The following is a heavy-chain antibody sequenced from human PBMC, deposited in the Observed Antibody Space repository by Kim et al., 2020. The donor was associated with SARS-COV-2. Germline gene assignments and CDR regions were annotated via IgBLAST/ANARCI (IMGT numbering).Heavy chain of an antibody. CDR3: SGATDYGSGSRSLPGIH. V-gene: IGHV3-7*05. CDR2: IKQDGSEK. J-gene: IGHJ4*02. Sequence: GGSLRLSCAASGFTFSSYWMTWVRQAPGKGLEWVANIKQDGSEKSYVDSVKGRFTVSRDNAKNSLYLQMNSLRAEDTAVYYCSGATDYGSGSRSLPGIHWGQGTLVAVSS. D-gene: IGHD3-10*01. CDR1: GFTFSSYW.